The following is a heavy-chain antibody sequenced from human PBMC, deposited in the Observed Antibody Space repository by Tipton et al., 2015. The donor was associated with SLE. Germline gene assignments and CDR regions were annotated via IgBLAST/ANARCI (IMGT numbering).Heavy chain of an antibody. CDR2: IYPDDSDT. Sequence: VQLVQSGAEVKKPGESLKISCKGSGYRFTSYWIGWVRQMPGKGLEWMGIIYPDDSDTRYSPSFQGQVTISADKSISTAYLQWSSLKASDTAMYYCARQPYDHFDFLSGYQSYFDYWGQGTLVTVSA. CDR3: ARQPYDHFDFLSGYQSYFDY. V-gene: IGHV5-51*01. CDR1: GYRFTSYW. J-gene: IGHJ4*02. D-gene: IGHD3-3*01.